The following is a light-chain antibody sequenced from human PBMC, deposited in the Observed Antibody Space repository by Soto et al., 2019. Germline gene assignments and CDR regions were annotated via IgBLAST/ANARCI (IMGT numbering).Light chain of an antibody. CDR3: QQLNSNPHS. CDR2: TAS. J-gene: IGKJ5*01. CDR1: QDISIY. V-gene: IGKV1-9*01. Sequence: DIQMTQSPSSLSASVGDRVTITCRASQDISIYLAWYQQKPGKAPKLLIYTASTLQSGVPSRFSGSGFGTDFTLTISSLQPEDSATYYCQQLNSNPHSFGQGTRLEI.